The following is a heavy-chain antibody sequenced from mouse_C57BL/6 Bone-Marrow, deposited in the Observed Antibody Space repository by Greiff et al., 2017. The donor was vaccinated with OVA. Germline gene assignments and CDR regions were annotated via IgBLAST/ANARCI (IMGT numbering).Heavy chain of an antibody. CDR3: ARSGGKGLYYFDY. J-gene: IGHJ2*01. Sequence: QVQLKQSGAELARPGASVKLSCKASGYTFTSYGISWVKQRTGQGLEWIGEIYPRSGNTYYNEKFKGKATLTADKSSSTAYMELRSLTSEDSAVYFCARSGGKGLYYFDYWGQGTTLTVSS. D-gene: IGHD1-1*02. CDR1: GYTFTSYG. V-gene: IGHV1-81*01. CDR2: IYPRSGNT.